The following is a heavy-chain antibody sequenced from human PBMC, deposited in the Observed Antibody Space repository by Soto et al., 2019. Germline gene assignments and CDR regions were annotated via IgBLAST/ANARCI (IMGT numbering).Heavy chain of an antibody. J-gene: IGHJ4*02. Sequence: EVHLVESGGGLAQPGRSLRLSCVASGFSLDHYAMHWVRQAPGKGLEWVSGISWDSGVIDYADSVRGRFTISRDNAKNSLYLQMTSLRAEDTALYYCVKDNVGVYCSGGSCYFDYWGQGRPVTVSS. CDR1: GFSLDHYA. V-gene: IGHV3-9*01. CDR3: VKDNVGVYCSGGSCYFDY. D-gene: IGHD2-15*01. CDR2: ISWDSGVI.